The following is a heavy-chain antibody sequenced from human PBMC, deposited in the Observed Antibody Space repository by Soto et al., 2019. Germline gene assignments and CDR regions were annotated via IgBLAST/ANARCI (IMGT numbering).Heavy chain of an antibody. CDR1: GGTFSSFT. Sequence: SVKVSCKASGGTFSSFTISWVRQAPGQGLEWMGGIIPIFGTANYAQKFQGRVTITADESTSTAYMELSSLRSEDTAVYYCARLGIAVAGQQVDYWGQGTLVTVSS. CDR2: IIPIFGTA. CDR3: ARLGIAVAGQQVDY. J-gene: IGHJ4*02. D-gene: IGHD6-19*01. V-gene: IGHV1-69*13.